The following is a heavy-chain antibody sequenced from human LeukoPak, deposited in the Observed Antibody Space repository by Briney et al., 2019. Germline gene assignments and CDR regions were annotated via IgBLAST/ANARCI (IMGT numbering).Heavy chain of an antibody. D-gene: IGHD3-10*01. CDR3: ARDIYYGSGSYSNHPPGPPDY. CDR1: GFTFSSYS. CDR2: ISSSSSYI. V-gene: IGHV3-21*01. J-gene: IGHJ4*02. Sequence: GGSLRLSCAASGFTFSSYSMNWVRQAPGKGLEWVSSISSSSSYIYYADSVKGRFTISRDNAKNSLYLQMSSLRAEDTAVYYCARDIYYGSGSYSNHPPGPPDYWGQGTLVTVSS.